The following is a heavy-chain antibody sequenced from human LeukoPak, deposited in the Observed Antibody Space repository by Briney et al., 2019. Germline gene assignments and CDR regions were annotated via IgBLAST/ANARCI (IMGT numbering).Heavy chain of an antibody. CDR1: GGSFSGYY. J-gene: IGHJ6*02. Sequence: SETLSLTCAVYGGSFSGYYWSWIRQPPGKGLEWIGEINHSGSTNYNPSLKSRVTISVDTSKNQFSLKLSSVTAADTAVYYCARYYYYGMDVWGQGTAVTVSS. CDR2: INHSGST. V-gene: IGHV4-34*01. CDR3: ARYYYYGMDV.